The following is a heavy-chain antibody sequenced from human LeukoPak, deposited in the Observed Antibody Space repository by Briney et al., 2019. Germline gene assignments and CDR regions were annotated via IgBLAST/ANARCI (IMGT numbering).Heavy chain of an antibody. CDR3: TKGMATIRRHIDS. D-gene: IGHD5-24*01. Sequence: PGGSLILSCAASGFSFSDCAMSWVRQAPGRGLEWVSSISGSAGSTYYADSMKGRFTISRDNPKNTLHLEMNSLRAEDTAIYYCTKGMATIRRHIDSWGQGTLVTVSS. CDR2: ISGSAGST. CDR1: GFSFSDCA. V-gene: IGHV3-23*01. J-gene: IGHJ4*02.